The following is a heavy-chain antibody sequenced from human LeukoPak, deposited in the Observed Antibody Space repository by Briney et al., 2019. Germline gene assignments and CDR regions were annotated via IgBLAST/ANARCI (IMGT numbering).Heavy chain of an antibody. CDR3: ARGGITMVRGVLYDAFDI. J-gene: IGHJ3*02. CDR2: FDPEDGET. V-gene: IGHV1-24*01. CDR1: GYTLTELS. D-gene: IGHD3-10*01. Sequence: GASVKVSCKVSGYTLTELSMHWVRQAPGKGLEWMGGFDPEDGETIYAQKFQGRVTITADKSTSTAYMGLSSLRSEDTAVYYCARGGITMVRGVLYDAFDIWGQGTMVTVSS.